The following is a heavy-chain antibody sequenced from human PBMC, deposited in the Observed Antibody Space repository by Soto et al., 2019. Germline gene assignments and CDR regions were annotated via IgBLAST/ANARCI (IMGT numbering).Heavy chain of an antibody. CDR2: ISYDGSNK. CDR3: ARSLADGRISGSYYSPYNWFDP. CDR1: GFTFSSYA. Sequence: QVQLVESGGGVVQPGRSLRLSCAASGFTFSSYAMHWVRQAPGKGLEWVAVISYDGSNKYYADSVKGRFTISRDNSKNTRYLQMNSPRAEDTAVYYCARSLADGRISGSYYSPYNWFDPWGQGTLVTVSS. D-gene: IGHD3-10*01. V-gene: IGHV3-30-3*01. J-gene: IGHJ5*02.